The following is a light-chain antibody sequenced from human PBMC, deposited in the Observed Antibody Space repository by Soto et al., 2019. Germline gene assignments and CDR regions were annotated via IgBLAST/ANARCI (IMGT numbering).Light chain of an antibody. CDR2: EAS. V-gene: IGKV1-9*01. J-gene: IGKJ5*01. CDR1: HDISTF. CDR3: QQLYTLPFT. Sequence: IQLTQSPSLLSASIGDRVTLTCMASHDISTFLAWYQQKPGKAPKLLIYEASTLQSGVPSRFSGSGSGTEFTLTISGLLPEDFAAYHCQQLYTLPFTFGQGTRLEIK.